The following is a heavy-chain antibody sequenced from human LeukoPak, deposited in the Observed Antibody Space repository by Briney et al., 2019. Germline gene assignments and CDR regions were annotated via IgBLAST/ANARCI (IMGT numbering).Heavy chain of an antibody. J-gene: IGHJ4*02. Sequence: PSETLSLTRAVYGGSFSGYYWSWIRQPPGKGLEWIGEINHRGSTNYNPSLKSRVTISVDTSKNQFSLKLSSVPAADTAVYYCARDHNSGWYPGHYWGQGTLVTVSS. V-gene: IGHV4-34*01. D-gene: IGHD6-19*01. CDR2: INHRGST. CDR1: GGSFSGYY. CDR3: ARDHNSGWYPGHY.